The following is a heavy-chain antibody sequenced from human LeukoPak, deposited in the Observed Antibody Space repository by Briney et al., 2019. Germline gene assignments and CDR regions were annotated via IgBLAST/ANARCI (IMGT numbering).Heavy chain of an antibody. Sequence: GGSLRLSCATSGFSFTDYPMNWVRQAPGKGLEWASYIGISDSLIYYADSVKGRFTISRDNARNSLYLQMNSLGAEDTAIYYCATGRIGYIPDYWGQGTLVTVSS. CDR1: GFSFTDYP. CDR2: IGISDSLI. J-gene: IGHJ4*02. CDR3: ATGRIGYIPDY. V-gene: IGHV3-48*01. D-gene: IGHD6-13*01.